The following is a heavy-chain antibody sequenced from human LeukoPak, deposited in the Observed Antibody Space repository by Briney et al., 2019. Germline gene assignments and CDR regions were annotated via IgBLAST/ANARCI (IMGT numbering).Heavy chain of an antibody. V-gene: IGHV3-23*01. Sequence: GGSLRLSCAASGFTFSSYAMSWVRQAPGKGLEWVSAISGSGGSTYYADSVKGRFTISRDNSKNTLYLQMYSLRAEDTAVYYCAKETGYYDSSGYYSRFDYWGQGTLVTVSS. J-gene: IGHJ4*02. CDR3: AKETGYYDSSGYYSRFDY. CDR1: GFTFSSYA. D-gene: IGHD3-22*01. CDR2: ISGSGGST.